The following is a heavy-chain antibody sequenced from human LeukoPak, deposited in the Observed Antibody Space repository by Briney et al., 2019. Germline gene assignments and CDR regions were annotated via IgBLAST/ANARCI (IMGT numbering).Heavy chain of an antibody. D-gene: IGHD2-8*01. J-gene: IGHJ4*02. CDR3: AKAGMVYAILFDY. Sequence: GGSLRLSCAASGFTFSSYSMNWVRQAPGKGLEWVSSISSSSSYIYYADSVKGRFTISRDNAKNSLYLQMNSLRAEDTAVYYCAKAGMVYAILFDYWGQGTLVTVSS. CDR2: ISSSSSYI. V-gene: IGHV3-21*01. CDR1: GFTFSSYS.